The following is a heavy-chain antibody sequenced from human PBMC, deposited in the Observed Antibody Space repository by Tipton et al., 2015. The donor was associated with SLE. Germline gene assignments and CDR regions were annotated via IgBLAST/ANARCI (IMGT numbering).Heavy chain of an antibody. CDR2: IYYSGST. CDR3: ARGEDPDPFDS. J-gene: IGHJ3*02. Sequence: LRLSCTVSGGSISSYYWSWIRQPPGKGLEWIGYIYYSGSTNYNPSLKSRVTISVDTSKNQFSLKLSSVTAADTAVYSCARGEDPDPFDSWGRGTMVTVSS. CDR1: GGSISSYY. V-gene: IGHV4-59*12.